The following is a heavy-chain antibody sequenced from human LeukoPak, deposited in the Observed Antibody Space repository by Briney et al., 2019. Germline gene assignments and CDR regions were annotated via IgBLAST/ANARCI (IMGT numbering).Heavy chain of an antibody. CDR2: IYYSGST. Sequence: SETLSLTCTVSGGSISSGGYYWSWIRQHPGKGLEWIGYIYYSGSTYYNPSLRSRVTISVGTSKNQFSLKLSSVPAADTAVYYCARAIAAAGSDWFDPWGQGTLVTVSS. CDR1: GGSISSGGYY. J-gene: IGHJ5*02. V-gene: IGHV4-31*03. CDR3: ARAIAAAGSDWFDP. D-gene: IGHD6-13*01.